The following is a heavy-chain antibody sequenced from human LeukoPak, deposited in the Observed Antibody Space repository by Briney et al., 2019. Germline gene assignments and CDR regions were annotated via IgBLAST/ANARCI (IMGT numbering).Heavy chain of an antibody. D-gene: IGHD6-6*01. CDR2: ISSSSSYI. V-gene: IGHV3-21*01. CDR1: GFTFSSYS. CDR3: AKDQRYGSSLGGFDY. J-gene: IGHJ4*02. Sequence: PGGSLRLSCAASGFTFSSYSMNWVRQAPGKGLEWVSSISSSSSYIYYADSVKGRFTISRDNAKNSLYLQMNSLRAEDTAVYYCAKDQRYGSSLGGFDYWGQGTLVTVSS.